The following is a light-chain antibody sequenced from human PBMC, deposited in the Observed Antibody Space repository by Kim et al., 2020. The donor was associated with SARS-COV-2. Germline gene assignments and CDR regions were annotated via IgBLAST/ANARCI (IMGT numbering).Light chain of an antibody. CDR3: VAWDDSLNVWV. Sequence: ELTQPPSASGTPGQRVTISCSGSSSNIGSNTVNWYQQLPGTAPQLLISSNTYRPSGVPDRFSGSKSGTSASLAISGLQSEDEADYYCVAWDDSLNVWVFGGGTQLTVL. V-gene: IGLV1-44*01. CDR2: SNT. CDR1: SSNIGSNT. J-gene: IGLJ3*02.